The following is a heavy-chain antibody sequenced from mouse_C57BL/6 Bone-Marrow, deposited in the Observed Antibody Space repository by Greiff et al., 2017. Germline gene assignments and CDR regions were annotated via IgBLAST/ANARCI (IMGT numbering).Heavy chain of an antibody. CDR2: IYPGGGYT. J-gene: IGHJ4*01. CDR1: GFTFTNYW. CDR3: ARRGGYSNNAMDY. D-gene: IGHD2-5*01. Sequence: QVLLLQSGAELVRPGTSVKMSCKASGFTFTNYWIGWANQRPGHGLEWIGDIYPGGGYTNYNETFKGKATLTADKSSSTAYMQLSSLTSEDTANYYCARRGGYSNNAMDYWGQGTSVTVSS. V-gene: IGHV1-63*01.